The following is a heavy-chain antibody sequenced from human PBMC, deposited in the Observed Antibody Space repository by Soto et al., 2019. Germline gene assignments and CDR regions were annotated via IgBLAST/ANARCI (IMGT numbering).Heavy chain of an antibody. CDR1: GGSISSHY. Sequence: SETLSLTCSVSGGSISSHYWSWLRQAAGKGLEWIGRIYSTGNNNLNPSLKSRVTMSADTSKNQFSLKMSSVTAADTAVYYCAREHYDGSGYYYNFDSWGQGAMV. CDR3: AREHYDGSGYYYNFDS. V-gene: IGHV4-4*07. J-gene: IGHJ4*02. D-gene: IGHD3-22*01. CDR2: IYSTGNN.